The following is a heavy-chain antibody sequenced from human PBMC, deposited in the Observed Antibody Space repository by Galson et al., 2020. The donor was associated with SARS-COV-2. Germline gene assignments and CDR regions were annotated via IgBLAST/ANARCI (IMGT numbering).Heavy chain of an antibody. CDR1: IGSMTSHY. J-gene: IGHJ4*02. D-gene: IGHD1-26*01. Sequence: ETSETLSLTCAVSIGSMTSHYWSWIRTAQGKGLEWIGYISYSGSTTYNPSIKSRVTISIATSKNQFSLKLTSVTAADTALYYCAKLAEGRRSSEDYWGQGTLVTVSS. CDR3: AKLAEGRRSSEDY. V-gene: IGHV4-59*08. CDR2: ISYSGST.